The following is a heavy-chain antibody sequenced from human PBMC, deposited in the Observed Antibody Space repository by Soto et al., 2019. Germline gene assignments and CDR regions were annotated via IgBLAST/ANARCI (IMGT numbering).Heavy chain of an antibody. J-gene: IGHJ4*02. D-gene: IGHD2-21*01. CDR2: ISGSGGST. V-gene: IGHV3-23*01. CDR1: RESVYISA. Sequence: AACRESVYISAMGVALKDKGKGLEWVSAISGSGGSTYYADSVKGRFTISRDNSKNTLYLQMNSLRAEDTAVYYCAEDRSRGTVLVFDFWGQGTPVTVFS. CDR3: AEDRSRGTVLVFDF.